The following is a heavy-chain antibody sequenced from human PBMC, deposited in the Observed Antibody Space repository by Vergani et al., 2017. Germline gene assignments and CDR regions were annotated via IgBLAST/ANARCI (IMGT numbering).Heavy chain of an antibody. CDR3: ARAPSYYYGSGIGWFDP. D-gene: IGHD3-10*01. CDR2: ISSSSSYI. CDR1: GFTFSSYS. J-gene: IGHJ5*02. Sequence: EVQLVESGGGLVKPGGSLRLSCAASGFTFSSYSMNWVRQAPGKGLEWVSSISSSSSYIYYADSVKGRFTISRDNAKNSLYLQMNSLRAAETAVYYCARAPSYYYGSGIGWFDPWGQGTLVTVSS. V-gene: IGHV3-21*01.